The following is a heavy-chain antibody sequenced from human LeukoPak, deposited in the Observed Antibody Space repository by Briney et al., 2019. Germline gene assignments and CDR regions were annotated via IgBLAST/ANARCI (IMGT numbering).Heavy chain of an antibody. J-gene: IGHJ4*02. V-gene: IGHV3-48*02. D-gene: IGHD4-17*01. CDR1: GFTFSSYS. Sequence: PGESLRLSCAASGFTFSSYSMNWVRQAPGKGLEWVSYISGSSTTIKYPNSVKGRFTISRDNAKNSLYLQMNSLRDEDTAVYYCARSDGASSGYWGQGTLVTVSS. CDR2: ISGSSTTI. CDR3: ARSDGASSGY.